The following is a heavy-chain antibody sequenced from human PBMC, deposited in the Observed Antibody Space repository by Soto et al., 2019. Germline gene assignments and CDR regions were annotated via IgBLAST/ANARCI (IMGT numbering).Heavy chain of an antibody. CDR1: GGSISSGGYY. D-gene: IGHD3-16*01. CDR2: IYYSGST. J-gene: IGHJ4*02. V-gene: IGHV4-31*01. CDR3: ARERVM. Sequence: QVQLQESGPGLVKPSQTLSLTCTVSGGSISSGGYYWSWIRQHPGKGLEWLGYIYYSGSTYYNPCLTGLVTITLDPSKNQSSLKLSSVTAADMAVYYCARERVMWGQGTLVTVSS.